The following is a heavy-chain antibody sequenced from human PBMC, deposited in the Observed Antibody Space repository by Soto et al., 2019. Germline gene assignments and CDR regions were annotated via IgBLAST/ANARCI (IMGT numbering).Heavy chain of an antibody. V-gene: IGHV3-49*03. J-gene: IGHJ4*02. D-gene: IGHD6-6*01. Sequence: PGGSLRLSCTASGFTFGDYAMSWFRQAPGKGLEWVGFIRSKAYGGTTEYAASVKGRFTISRDDSKSIAYLQMNSLKTEDTAVYYCTSWVQANIAARLGPAYWGQGTLVTVSS. CDR2: IRSKAYGGTT. CDR3: TSWVQANIAARLGPAY. CDR1: GFTFGDYA.